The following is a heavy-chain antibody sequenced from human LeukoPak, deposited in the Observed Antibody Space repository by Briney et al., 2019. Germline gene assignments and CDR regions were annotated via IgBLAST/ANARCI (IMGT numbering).Heavy chain of an antibody. D-gene: IGHD3-10*01. Sequence: GESLKISCKGFGYSFTSSWIGWVRQMSGKGLEWMGIIYPGDSDTRYSPSFEGQVTISVDKSISTAYLQWSSLKASDTAMYYCARQTRDGSGSRGYSFDFWGQGTLVTVSS. CDR3: ARQTRDGSGSRGYSFDF. CDR1: GYSFTSSW. CDR2: IYPGDSDT. V-gene: IGHV5-51*01. J-gene: IGHJ4*02.